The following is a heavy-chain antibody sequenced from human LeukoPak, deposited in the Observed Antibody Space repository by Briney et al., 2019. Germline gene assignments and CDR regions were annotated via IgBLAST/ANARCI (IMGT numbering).Heavy chain of an antibody. V-gene: IGHV4-59*12. J-gene: IGHJ5*02. CDR2: IYYTGST. CDR1: GGSISTYY. D-gene: IGHD6-19*01. CDR3: ARGPDVTFYSSGWYNWFDP. Sequence: SETLSLTCTLSGGSISTYYWSWVRQPPGKGLEWIGYIYYTGSTDYNPSLKSRVTMSVDTSKNQFSLKLSSVTAADTAVYYCARGPDVTFYSSGWYNWFDPWGQGTLVTVSS.